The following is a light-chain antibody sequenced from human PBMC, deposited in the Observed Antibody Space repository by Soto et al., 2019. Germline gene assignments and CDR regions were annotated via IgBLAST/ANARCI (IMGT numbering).Light chain of an antibody. CDR1: QSVSKS. J-gene: IGKJ5*01. CDR3: QHRSNWPPG. V-gene: IGKV3-11*01. CDR2: DAS. Sequence: IVLTQSPATLTLSPGERATLSCRASQSVSKSLAWYQQRPGQAPRLLIYDASKRATGIPARFSGSGSGTDFTLTITTLAPEDFAVYYCQHRSNWPPGFGQGTRLEIK.